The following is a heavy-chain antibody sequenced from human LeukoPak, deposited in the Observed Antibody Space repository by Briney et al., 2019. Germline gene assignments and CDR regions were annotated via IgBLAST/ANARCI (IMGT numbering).Heavy chain of an antibody. CDR2: INPNSGGT. Sequence: ASVKVSCKASGYTFTGYYIHWVRQAPGQGLEWMGWINPNSGGTNYAQKFQGRVTMTRDTSISAAYMELSRLRSDDTAVYYCARDRGENWFDPWGQGTLVTVSS. D-gene: IGHD3-10*01. V-gene: IGHV1-2*02. J-gene: IGHJ5*02. CDR1: GYTFTGYY. CDR3: ARDRGENWFDP.